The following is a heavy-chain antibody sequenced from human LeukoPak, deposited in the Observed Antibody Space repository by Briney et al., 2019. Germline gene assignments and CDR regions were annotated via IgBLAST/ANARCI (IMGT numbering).Heavy chain of an antibody. CDR3: VSSSPRYCTGGTCYSSRGFDY. J-gene: IGHJ4*02. D-gene: IGHD2-15*01. Sequence: PSETLSPTCTVSGDSITTYYWSWIRQSPGKGLEWIAYIFYRGTTNYNPSLKSRITISVDTSKTQFSLRLSSVTAADTAVYYCVSSSPRYCTGGTCYSSRGFDYWGQGMLVTVSS. V-gene: IGHV4-59*01. CDR1: GDSITTYY. CDR2: IFYRGTT.